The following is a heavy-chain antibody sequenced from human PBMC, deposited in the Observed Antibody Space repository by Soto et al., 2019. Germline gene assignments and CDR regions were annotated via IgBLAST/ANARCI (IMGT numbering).Heavy chain of an antibody. CDR2: ISGSGGST. D-gene: IGHD1-26*01. V-gene: IGHV3-23*01. CDR1: GFTFSSYA. CDR3: ARDPSNSGYFDY. J-gene: IGHJ4*02. Sequence: GGSLRLSCAASGFTFSSYAMSWVRQAPGKGLEWVSAISGSGGSTYYANSVKGRFTISRDDAKNSLYLQMNSLGAEDTAVYYCARDPSNSGYFDYWGQGTLVTVSS.